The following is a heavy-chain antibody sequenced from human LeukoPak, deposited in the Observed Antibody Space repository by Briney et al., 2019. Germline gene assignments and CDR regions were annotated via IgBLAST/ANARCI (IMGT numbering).Heavy chain of an antibody. D-gene: IGHD6-19*01. J-gene: IGHJ3*02. CDR2: INSDGSST. CDR3: AREGSIAVAHDVFDI. V-gene: IGHV3-74*01. Sequence: GGTLRLSCAASGFTFSSYGMSWVRQAPGKGLEWVSRINSDGSSTTYADSVKGRFTISRDNAKNTLYLQLNSLRAEDTAVYYCAREGSIAVAHDVFDIWGQGTMVTVSS. CDR1: GFTFSSYG.